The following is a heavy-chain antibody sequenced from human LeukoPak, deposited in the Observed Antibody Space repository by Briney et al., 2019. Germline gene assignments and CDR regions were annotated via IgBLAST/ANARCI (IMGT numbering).Heavy chain of an antibody. CDR1: GGSVSRDY. CDR3: ARGRPLDAFDI. Sequence: SETLSLTCTVSGGSVSRDYWTWIRQPPGKGLEWIGYMFYSGSTNCNPSLKSRVTISVDTSNNQFSLKLDSVSAADTAMYYCARGRPLDAFDIWGQGTLVTVSS. V-gene: IGHV4-59*02. CDR2: MFYSGST. J-gene: IGHJ3*02.